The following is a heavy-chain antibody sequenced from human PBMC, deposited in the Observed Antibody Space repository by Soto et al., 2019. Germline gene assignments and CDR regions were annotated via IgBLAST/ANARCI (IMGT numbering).Heavy chain of an antibody. Sequence: QVQLVQSGAEMKKPGASVKVACKTSGYTFTAHGITWVRQAPGQGLEWMGWISPYNGNANYPQRVQGRVTLTTDTSTNTSYMELRNLTYGDTAIYYCARRKKVDGMDVWGQGTTVTVSS. CDR3: ARRKKVDGMDV. V-gene: IGHV1-18*01. CDR1: GYTFTAHG. CDR2: ISPYNGNA. J-gene: IGHJ6*02.